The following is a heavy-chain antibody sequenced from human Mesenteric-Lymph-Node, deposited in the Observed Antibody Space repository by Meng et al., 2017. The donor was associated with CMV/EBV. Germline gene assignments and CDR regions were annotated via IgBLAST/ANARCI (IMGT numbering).Heavy chain of an antibody. V-gene: IGHV3-23*01. CDR1: GFTFRSYA. CDR3: ARDGHSSGFDY. D-gene: IGHD1-26*01. CDR2: ISGSDVGT. Sequence: GESLKISCAASGFTFRSYAMSWVRQAPGKGLEWVSAISGSDVGTFYADSVKGRFTISRDNSKNTLYLQMNSLRAEDTAVYYCARDGHSSGFDYWGQGTLVTVSS. J-gene: IGHJ4*02.